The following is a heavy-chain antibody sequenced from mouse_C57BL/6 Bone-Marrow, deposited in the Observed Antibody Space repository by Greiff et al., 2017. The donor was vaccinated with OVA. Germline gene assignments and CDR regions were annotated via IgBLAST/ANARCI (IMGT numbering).Heavy chain of an antibody. D-gene: IGHD2-4*01. CDR2: ISSGGDYI. CDR3: TRDYDYDGYWYFDV. Sequence: LVESGEGLVKPGGSLKLSCAASGFTFSSYAMSWVRQTPEKRLEWVAYISSGGDYIYYADTVKGRFTISRDNARNTLYLQMSSLKSEDTAMYYCTRDYDYDGYWYFDVWGTGTTVTVSS. V-gene: IGHV5-9-1*02. J-gene: IGHJ1*03. CDR1: GFTFSSYA.